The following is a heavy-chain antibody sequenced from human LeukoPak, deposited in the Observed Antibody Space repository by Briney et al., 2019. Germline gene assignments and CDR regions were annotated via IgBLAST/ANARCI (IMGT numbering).Heavy chain of an antibody. Sequence: SETLSLTCTVSGGSISSSSYYWGWIRQHPGKGLEWIGSIYYSGSTYYNPSLKSRVTISVDTSKNQFSLKLSSVTAADTAVYYCARLTYYYDRSGYYYYWGQGTLVTVSS. D-gene: IGHD3-22*01. CDR3: ARLTYYYDRSGYYYY. CDR2: IYYSGST. J-gene: IGHJ4*02. CDR1: GGSISSSSYY. V-gene: IGHV4-39*01.